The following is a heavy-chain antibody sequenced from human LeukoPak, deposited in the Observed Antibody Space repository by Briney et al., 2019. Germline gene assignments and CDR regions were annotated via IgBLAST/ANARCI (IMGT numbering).Heavy chain of an antibody. V-gene: IGHV3-23*01. D-gene: IGHD6-13*01. CDR2: ISGGGATT. J-gene: IGHJ4*02. Sequence: GGSLRLSCAASGFTFSSYAMSWVRQAPGKGLEWVSDISGGGATTFYADSVKGRFTIPRDNSKNTLYLQLSSLRAEDTAVYYCAKSTGYSTTGRDFDSWGRGTLVTVSS. CDR1: GFTFSSYA. CDR3: AKSTGYSTTGRDFDS.